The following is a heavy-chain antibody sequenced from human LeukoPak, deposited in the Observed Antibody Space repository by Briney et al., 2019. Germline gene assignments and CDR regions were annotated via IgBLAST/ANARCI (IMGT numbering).Heavy chain of an antibody. CDR1: GGSISSGDYY. CDR3: ARVRETYYYGSGSHAWYFDL. V-gene: IGHV4-30-4*01. J-gene: IGHJ2*01. Sequence: SETLSLTCTVSGGSISSGDYYWSWIRQPPGKGLEWIGYIYYSGSTYYNPSLKSRVTISVDTSKNQFSLKLSSVTAADTAVYYCARVRETYYYGSGSHAWYFDLWGRGTLVTVSS. CDR2: IYYSGST. D-gene: IGHD3-10*01.